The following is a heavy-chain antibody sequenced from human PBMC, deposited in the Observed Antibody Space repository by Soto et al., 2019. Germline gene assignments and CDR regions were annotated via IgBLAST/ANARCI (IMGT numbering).Heavy chain of an antibody. CDR3: ARDTGGGNPFDY. D-gene: IGHD2-8*02. CDR2: IYYSGST. Sequence: QVQLQESGPGLVKPSETLSLTCTVSGGSVRSGSYYWSWFRQPPGQGLEWIGYIYYSGSTNYNPSLKSRVTISVDTSKNQVSLKLSSVTAADTAVYYCARDTGGGNPFDYWCQGTLVTVSS. J-gene: IGHJ4*02. V-gene: IGHV4-61*01. CDR1: GGSVRSGSYY.